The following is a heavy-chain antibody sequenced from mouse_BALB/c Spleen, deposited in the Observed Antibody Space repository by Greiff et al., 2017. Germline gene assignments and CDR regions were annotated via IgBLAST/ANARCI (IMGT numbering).Heavy chain of an antibody. CDR3: TEGNSYFDY. CDR1: GFTFSNYW. CDR2: IRLKSNNYAT. Sequence: EVKLVESGGGLVQPGGSMKLSCVASGFTFSNYWMNWVRQSPEKGLEWVAEIRLKSNNYATHYAESVKGRFTISRDDSKSSVYLQMNNLRAEDTGIYYCTEGNSYFDYWGQGTTLTVSS. J-gene: IGHJ2*01. V-gene: IGHV6-6*02. D-gene: IGHD2-1*01.